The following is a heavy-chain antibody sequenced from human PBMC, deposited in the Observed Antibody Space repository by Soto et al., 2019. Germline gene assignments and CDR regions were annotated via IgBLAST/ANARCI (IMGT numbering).Heavy chain of an antibody. D-gene: IGHD1-26*01. J-gene: IGHJ4*02. CDR2: IFWNDER. V-gene: IGHV2-26*01. Sequence: QVTLKESGPVLVKPTETLTLTCTVSGFSLSKARMGVSWIRQPPGKALEWLAHIFWNDERSYNTSLKNRLTTSKDTSKRQVVLTVTNVGPMYSGTYFCARVLWEALPIYPFDSWGQGTLVSVSS. CDR1: GFSLSKARMG. CDR3: ARVLWEALPIYPFDS.